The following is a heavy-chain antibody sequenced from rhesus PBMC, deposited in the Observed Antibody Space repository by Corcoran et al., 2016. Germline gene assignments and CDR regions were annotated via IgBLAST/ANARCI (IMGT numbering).Heavy chain of an antibody. CDR1: GYTFTDYN. J-gene: IGHJ6*01. CDR2: GDPEDREA. Sequence: EVQLVQSGAEVKKPGASVKISCKASGYTFTDYNLHWVRKPPGKGLEWRGRGDPEDREAIHAQKCQDRVTITADTSTDTAYMELSSLRSEDTAVYYCATSIAAGGLGLDSWGQGVVVTVSS. CDR3: ATSIAAGGLGLDS. V-gene: IGHV1-111*02. D-gene: IGHD6-13*01.